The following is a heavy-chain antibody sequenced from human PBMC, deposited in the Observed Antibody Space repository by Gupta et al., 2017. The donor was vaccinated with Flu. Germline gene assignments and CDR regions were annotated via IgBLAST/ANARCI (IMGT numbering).Heavy chain of an antibody. D-gene: IGHD6-6*01. CDR3: APNWGHLDPRPDRFDP. CDR2: IDHSGTST. J-gene: IGHJ5*02. Sequence: APGKGPQWVSTIDHSGTSTVYANSVKGRFIISRDNSKNILFLQLNNLRIDDTALYYCAPNWGHLDPRPDRFDPWGQGTLVTVSS. V-gene: IGHV3-23*01.